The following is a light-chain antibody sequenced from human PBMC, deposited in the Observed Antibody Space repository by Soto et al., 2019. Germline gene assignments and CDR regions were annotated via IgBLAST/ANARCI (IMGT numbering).Light chain of an antibody. CDR1: QDISNY. J-gene: IGKJ5*01. CDR3: EEYYNRPPVT. CDR2: DAS. V-gene: IGKV1-33*01. Sequence: DIQMTQPPSSLSASVGDRVTITCQASQDISNYLNWYQQKPGKSPTLLMYDASTLETRVPSTFSGTGSGTDFTFTTSSLQPEDMATYYCEEYYNRPPVTVGQGTRLEIK.